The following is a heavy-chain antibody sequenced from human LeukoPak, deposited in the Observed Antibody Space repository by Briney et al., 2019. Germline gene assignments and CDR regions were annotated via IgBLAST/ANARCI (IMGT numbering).Heavy chain of an antibody. J-gene: IGHJ3*01. V-gene: IGHV3-13*01. D-gene: IGHD5-24*01. CDR1: GFTFSNYD. CDR3: TRGGLEAPCDV. Sequence: GGSLRLSCSASGFTFSNYDMHWVRQEKGKGLEWVSSIGTGGHTYYAPSVKGRFTISRENAKNYLYLQMNSLRAGDTAIYYCTRGGLEAPCDVWGQGTMVAVSS. CDR2: IGTGGHT.